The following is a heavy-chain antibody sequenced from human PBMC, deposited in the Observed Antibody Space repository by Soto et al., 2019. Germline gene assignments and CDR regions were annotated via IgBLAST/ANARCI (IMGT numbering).Heavy chain of an antibody. Sequence: ASVKVSCKTSGYTFSNYGMNWVRQAPGQGLEWMGWISAYNGNTNFAQKVQGRVSLTTDTSSTTAYMELRSLTSDDTAVYYCARDLVPGYTGYSDYWGQGTLVTVSS. CDR2: ISAYNGNT. CDR3: ARDLVPGYTGYSDY. D-gene: IGHD5-12*01. CDR1: GYTFSNYG. V-gene: IGHV1-18*01. J-gene: IGHJ4*02.